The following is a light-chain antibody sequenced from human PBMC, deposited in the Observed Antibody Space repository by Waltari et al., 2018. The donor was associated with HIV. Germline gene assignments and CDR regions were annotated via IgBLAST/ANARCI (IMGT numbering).Light chain of an antibody. Sequence: QSVLTQPPSASGTPGQRVTISCSGSSSNIGSNYVYWSQQLPGTAPKLLIYRNSQRPSGVPDRFSGSKSGTAASLAITGLQAEDEADYYCQSYDSSLSGYVFGTGTKVTVL. CDR1: SSNIGSNY. CDR3: QSYDSSLSGYV. V-gene: IGLV1-47*01. CDR2: RNS. J-gene: IGLJ1*01.